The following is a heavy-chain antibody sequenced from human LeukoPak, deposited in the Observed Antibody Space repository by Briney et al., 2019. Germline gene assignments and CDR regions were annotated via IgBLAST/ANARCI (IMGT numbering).Heavy chain of an antibody. J-gene: IGHJ4*02. V-gene: IGHV3-23*01. CDR2: ISGSGGST. CDR3: AKTSRFQWLAPNMFDY. CDR1: GFTFDDYA. D-gene: IGHD6-19*01. Sequence: GGSLRLSCAASGFTFDDYAMHWVRQAPGKGLEWVSAISGSGGSTYYADSVKGRFTISRDNSKNTLYLQMNSLRAEDTAVYYCAKTSRFQWLAPNMFDYWGQGTLVTVSS.